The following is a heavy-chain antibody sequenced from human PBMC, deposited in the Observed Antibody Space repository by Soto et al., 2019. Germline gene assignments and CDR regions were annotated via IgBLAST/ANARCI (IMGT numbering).Heavy chain of an antibody. Sequence: EVQLLESGEGLVHPGGSLRLSCSASGSTFGNYGMSWVRQVPGKGLWWVSVISGSGGGTYYEDSVKGRFTISRDNSKSTLYLQMSSLTAEDTAVYYCAKLYYYGSGRGYFDYWGQGTLVTVSS. CDR3: AKLYYYGSGRGYFDY. CDR1: GSTFGNYG. J-gene: IGHJ4*02. D-gene: IGHD3-10*01. V-gene: IGHV3-23*01. CDR2: ISGSGGGT.